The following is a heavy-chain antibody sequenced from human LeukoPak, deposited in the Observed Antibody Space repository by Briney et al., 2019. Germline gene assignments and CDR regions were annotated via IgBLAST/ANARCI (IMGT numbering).Heavy chain of an antibody. CDR3: ARGKYDSSPFLQH. J-gene: IGHJ1*01. D-gene: IGHD3-22*01. CDR2: ISSSGSII. Sequence: GGSLRLSCAASGFTVSSNYMSWVRQAPGKGLEWVSYISSSGSIIYYADSVKGRFTISRDNAKNSMYLQMNSLRAEDTAVYYCARGKYDSSPFLQHWGQGTLVTVSS. CDR1: GFTVSSNY. V-gene: IGHV3-11*01.